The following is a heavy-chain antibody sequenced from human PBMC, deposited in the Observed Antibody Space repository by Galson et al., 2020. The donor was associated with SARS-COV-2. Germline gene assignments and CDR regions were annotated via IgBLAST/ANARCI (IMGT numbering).Heavy chain of an antibody. CDR1: VGSFNDHY. Sequence: SETLSLTCAVYVGSFNDHYWTWIRQSQGKGLEWIGEINHSGSTYYNPSLESRVTISTDTSKNQFSLKLSSVTAADTAVYYCARGGFCGDSSCYTRRTFDFWGQGTLVTVSS. D-gene: IGHD2-2*02. CDR2: INHSGST. V-gene: IGHV4-34*01. CDR3: ARGGFCGDSSCYTRRTFDF. J-gene: IGHJ4*02.